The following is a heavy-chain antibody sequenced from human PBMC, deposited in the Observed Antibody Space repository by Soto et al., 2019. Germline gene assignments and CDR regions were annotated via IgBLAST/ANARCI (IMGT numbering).Heavy chain of an antibody. CDR3: ARESGDCGGDCYPDAFDI. Sequence: GGSLRLSCAASGFTFSSYGMHGVRQAPGKGLEWVAVIWYDGSNKYYADSVKGRFTISRDNSKNTLYLQMNSLRAEDTAVYYCARESGDCGGDCYPDAFDIWGQGTMVTVSS. J-gene: IGHJ3*02. CDR1: GFTFSSYG. V-gene: IGHV3-33*01. D-gene: IGHD2-21*02. CDR2: IWYDGSNK.